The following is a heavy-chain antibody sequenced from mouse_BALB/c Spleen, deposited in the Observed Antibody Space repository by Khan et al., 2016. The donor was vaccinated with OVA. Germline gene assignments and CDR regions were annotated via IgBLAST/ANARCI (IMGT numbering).Heavy chain of an antibody. Sequence: QVRLQQSGAELAKPGASVKMSCKASGYTFTTYWMHWVQKRPGQGLEWIGYIDPSTGYTEYNQKFKDKATLTTDKSSTTAFMQLSSLKSEDSAVYDCAKVGLYGIFDYWGQGTLVTVSA. J-gene: IGHJ3*01. CDR2: IDPSTGYT. CDR1: GYTFTTYW. V-gene: IGHV1-7*01. D-gene: IGHD2-1*01. CDR3: AKVGLYGIFDY.